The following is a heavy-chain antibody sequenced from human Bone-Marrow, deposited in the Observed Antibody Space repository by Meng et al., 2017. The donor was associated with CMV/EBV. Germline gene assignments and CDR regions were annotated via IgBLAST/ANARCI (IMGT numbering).Heavy chain of an antibody. V-gene: IGHV4-34*01. D-gene: IGHD3-22*01. J-gene: IGHJ3*02. Sequence: ETLSLTCAVYGGSFSGYYWSWIRQPPGKGLEWIGEINHSGSTNYNPSLKSRVTISVDTSKNQFSLKLSSVTAADTAVYYCARGGEGPMGITNDAFDIWGRGTMVTVSS. CDR3: ARGGEGPMGITNDAFDI. CDR1: GGSFSGYY. CDR2: INHSGST.